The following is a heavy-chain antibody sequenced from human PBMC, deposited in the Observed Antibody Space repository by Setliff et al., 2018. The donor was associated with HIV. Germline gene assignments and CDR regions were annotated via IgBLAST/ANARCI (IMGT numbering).Heavy chain of an antibody. D-gene: IGHD3-3*01. Sequence: KASETLSLTCTVSGGSISSDTYHYSWIRQPAGKGLEWIGQTYSSGSTKCNPSLKSRVTISVDTSKNQFSLTLSSVTAADTAMYYCARLRGSYDFSNWFDPWGQGTQVTVSS. V-gene: IGHV4-61*09. CDR3: ARLRGSYDFSNWFDP. CDR2: TYSSGST. J-gene: IGHJ5*02. CDR1: GGSISSDTYH.